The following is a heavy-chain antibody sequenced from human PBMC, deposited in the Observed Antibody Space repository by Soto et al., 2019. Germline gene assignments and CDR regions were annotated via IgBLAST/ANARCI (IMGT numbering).Heavy chain of an antibody. CDR3: AHRVLRTVFGLVTTTAIYFDF. CDR1: GFSLTTSGVG. D-gene: IGHD3-3*01. CDR2: IYWDDDK. Sequence: QITLNESGPTVVRPTETLTLTCRFSGFSLTTSGVGVSWIRQSPGKAPEWLALIYWDDDKRYSASLKSRLTITKDTFKNQVVLTVSDLDPTDTATYYCAHRVLRTVFGLVTTTAIYFDFWGQGTPVAVSS. J-gene: IGHJ4*02. V-gene: IGHV2-5*02.